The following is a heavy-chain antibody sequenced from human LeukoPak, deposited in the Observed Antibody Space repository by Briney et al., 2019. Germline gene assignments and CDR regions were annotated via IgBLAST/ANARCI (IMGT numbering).Heavy chain of an antibody. V-gene: IGHV1-8*01. Sequence: ASVKVSCKASGYTFTSYDINWVRQATGQGLEWMGWMNPNSGNTGYAQKFQGRDTMTRNTSISTAYMELSSLRSEDTAVYYCARFVVAIDAFDIWGQGTMVTVSS. CDR3: ARFVVAIDAFDI. J-gene: IGHJ3*02. D-gene: IGHD2-15*01. CDR1: GYTFTSYD. CDR2: MNPNSGNT.